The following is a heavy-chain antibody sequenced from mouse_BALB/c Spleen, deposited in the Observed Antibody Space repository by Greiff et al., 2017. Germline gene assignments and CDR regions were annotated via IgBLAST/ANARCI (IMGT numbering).Heavy chain of an antibody. D-gene: IGHD2-10*01. CDR2: INPGSSTI. V-gene: IGHV4-2*02. J-gene: IGHJ3*01. CDR3: ARRGTYYGNYGFAY. Sequence: DVKLQESGGGLVQPGGSLNLSCAASGFDFSRYWMSWARQAPGKGQEWIGEINPGSSTINYTPSLKDKFIISRDNAKNTLYLQMSKVRSEDTALYYCARRGTYYGNYGFAYWGQGTLVTVSA. CDR1: GFDFSRYW.